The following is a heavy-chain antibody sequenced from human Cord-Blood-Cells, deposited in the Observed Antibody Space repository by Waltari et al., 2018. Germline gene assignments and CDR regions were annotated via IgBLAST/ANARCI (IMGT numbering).Heavy chain of an antibody. J-gene: IGHJ3*02. V-gene: IGHV4-4*07. Sequence: QVQLQESGPGLVKPSETLSLTCTVSGGSISSYSWSWIRQPAGKGLEWIGRIYTSGSTNCNPSLKGRYTMSGDTSKNQFSLKLSSVTAADTAVYYCARSGYSSGWFDAVEIWGQGTMVTVSS. CDR2: IYTSGST. CDR3: ARSGYSSGWFDAVEI. D-gene: IGHD6-19*01. CDR1: GGSISSYS.